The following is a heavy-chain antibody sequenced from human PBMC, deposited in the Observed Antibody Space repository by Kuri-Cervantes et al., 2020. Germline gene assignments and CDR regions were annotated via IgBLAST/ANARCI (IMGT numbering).Heavy chain of an antibody. CDR1: GYTFTSYY. V-gene: IGHV3-23*01. CDR3: AIPIGGSYGEEI. D-gene: IGHD1-26*01. J-gene: IGHJ3*02. CDR2: ISGSGGST. Sequence: SCKASGYTFTSYYMHWVRQAPGKELEWVPAISGSGGSTYYADSVKGRFTISRDNSKNTLYLQMNSLRAEDTAVYYCAIPIGGSYGEEIWGQGTMVTVSS.